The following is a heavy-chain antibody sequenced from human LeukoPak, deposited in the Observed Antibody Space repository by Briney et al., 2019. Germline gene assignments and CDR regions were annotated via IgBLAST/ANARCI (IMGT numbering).Heavy chain of an antibody. J-gene: IGHJ5*02. CDR1: GGSISSYY. CDR3: ARVRGSRYIVVVRSALRAYNWFDP. CDR2: INHSGST. D-gene: IGHD2-2*01. Sequence: TSETLSLTCTVSGGSISSYYWSWIRQPPGKGLEWIGEINHSGSTNYNPSLKSRVTISVDTSKNQFSLKLSSVTAADTAVYYCARVRGSRYIVVVRSALRAYNWFDPWRQGTLVTVSS. V-gene: IGHV4-34*01.